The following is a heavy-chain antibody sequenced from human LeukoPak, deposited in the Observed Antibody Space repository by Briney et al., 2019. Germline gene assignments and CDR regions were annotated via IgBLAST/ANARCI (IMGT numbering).Heavy chain of an antibody. CDR2: IKQDGTEK. CDR1: GFIFSSYW. CDR3: AKDYGYSYGYFDH. V-gene: IGHV3-7*01. D-gene: IGHD1-26*01. J-gene: IGHJ4*02. Sequence: PGGSLRLSCAASGFIFSSYWMAWVRQAPGRGLEWVANIKQDGTEKNYVDSVKGRFTISRDNAKKSLYLQMSSLRTEDTAVYYCAKDYGYSYGYFDHWGQGTLVTVSS.